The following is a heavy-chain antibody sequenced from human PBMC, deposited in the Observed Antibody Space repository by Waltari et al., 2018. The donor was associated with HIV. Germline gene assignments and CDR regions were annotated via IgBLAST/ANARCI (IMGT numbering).Heavy chain of an antibody. J-gene: IGHJ5*02. Sequence: QVQLQESGPGLVKPSETLSLTCAVSGSSISSGYFWGWNRQPPVKALEWIGSMFHNGSTYYNPSLKSRVTISVDTSKNQFSLKLSSVTSADTAIYYCAREWGTLMVAWFDPWGQGTLVTVSS. CDR3: AREWGTLMVAWFDP. V-gene: IGHV4-38-2*02. D-gene: IGHD3-10*01. CDR2: MFHNGST. CDR1: GSSISSGYF.